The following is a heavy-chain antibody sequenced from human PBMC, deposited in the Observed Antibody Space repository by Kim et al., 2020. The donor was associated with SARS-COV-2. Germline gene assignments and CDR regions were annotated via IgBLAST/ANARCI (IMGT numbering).Heavy chain of an antibody. CDR3: ARDPRLDGSSDY. V-gene: IGHV3-21*01. J-gene: IGHJ4*02. D-gene: IGHD6-6*01. Sequence: YYAGSVKGRFTISRDNAKNSLYLQMNSLRAEDTAVYYCARDPRLDGSSDYWGQGTLVTVSS.